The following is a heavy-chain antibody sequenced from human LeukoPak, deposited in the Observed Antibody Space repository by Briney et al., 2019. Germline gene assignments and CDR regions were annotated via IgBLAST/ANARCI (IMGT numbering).Heavy chain of an antibody. V-gene: IGHV4-34*01. CDR2: INHSGST. D-gene: IGHD3-22*01. Sequence: SETLSLTCAVYGGSFSGYYWSWIRQPPGKGLEWIGEINHSGSTNYNPSLKSRVTISVDTSKNQFSLKLSSVTAADTAVYYCARVVYDSSTYPKSYFDFWGQGTLVTAYS. J-gene: IGHJ4*02. CDR3: ARVVYDSSTYPKSYFDF. CDR1: GGSFSGYY.